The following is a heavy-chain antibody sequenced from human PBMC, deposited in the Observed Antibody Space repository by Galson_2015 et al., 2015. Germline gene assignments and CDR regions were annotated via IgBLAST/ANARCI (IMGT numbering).Heavy chain of an antibody. CDR2: ISSSGTYL. Sequence: SLRLSCAASGFSFSSHSMNWVRQAPGKGLEWVSSISSSGTYLYYADSVKGRFTIFRDNAKSSLYLQMNNLRAEDTAIYYCARGEITMIRGVPDYWGQGTLVTVSS. D-gene: IGHD3-10*01. CDR3: ARGEITMIRGVPDY. CDR1: GFSFSSHS. V-gene: IGHV3-21*01. J-gene: IGHJ4*02.